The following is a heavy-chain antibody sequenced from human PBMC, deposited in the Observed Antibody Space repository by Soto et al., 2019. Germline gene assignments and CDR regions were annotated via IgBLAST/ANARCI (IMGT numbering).Heavy chain of an antibody. J-gene: IGHJ6*02. D-gene: IGHD2-2*01. CDR3: ARVLRYCSSTSCYAGGYYYYYGMDV. CDR2: INHSGST. CDR1: GGSISSYY. V-gene: IGHV4-34*01. Sequence: PSETLSLTCTVSGGSISSYYWSWIRQPPGKGLEWIGEINHSGSTNYNPSLKSRVTISVDTSKNQFSLKLSSVTAADTAVYYCARVLRYCSSTSCYAGGYYYYYGMDVWGQGTTVTVSS.